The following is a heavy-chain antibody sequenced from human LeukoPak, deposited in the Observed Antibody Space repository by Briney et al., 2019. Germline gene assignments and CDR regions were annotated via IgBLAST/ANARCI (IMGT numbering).Heavy chain of an antibody. J-gene: IGHJ4*02. Sequence: PSETLSLTCTVSGGSISSSSYYWGRIRQPPGKGLEWIGSIYCSGSTYYNPSLKSRVTISVDTSKKQFSLKLSSVTAADTAVYYCAGSSMIGAFDYWGQGTLVTVSS. CDR2: IYCSGST. CDR3: AGSSMIGAFDY. D-gene: IGHD3-22*01. V-gene: IGHV4-39*07. CDR1: GGSISSSSYY.